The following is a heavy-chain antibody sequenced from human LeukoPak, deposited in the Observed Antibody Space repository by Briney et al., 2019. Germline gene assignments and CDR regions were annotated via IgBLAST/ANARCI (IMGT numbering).Heavy chain of an antibody. CDR2: IWYDGSNK. D-gene: IGHD3-3*01. CDR1: GFTFSSYG. Sequence: GGFLRLSCAASGFTFSSYGMHWVRQAPGKGLEWVAVIWYDGSNKYYADSVKGRFTISRDNSKNTLYLQMNSLRAEDTAVYYCAKGYDFWSGYSYMDVWGKGTTVTVSS. J-gene: IGHJ6*03. V-gene: IGHV3-33*06. CDR3: AKGYDFWSGYSYMDV.